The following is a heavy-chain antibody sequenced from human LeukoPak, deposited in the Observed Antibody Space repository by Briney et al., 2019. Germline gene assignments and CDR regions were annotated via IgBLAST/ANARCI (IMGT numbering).Heavy chain of an antibody. CDR1: GGSISSYY. J-gene: IGHJ4*02. V-gene: IGHV4-59*01. CDR3: AREKQRDGYIESDY. D-gene: IGHD5-24*01. Sequence: SETLSLTCTVPGGSISSYYWSWIRQPPSKGLPAIGYIYYSGSTNYNPSLKSRVTISVDTSKDQFSLKLSSVTAADTAVYYCAREKQRDGYIESDYWGQGTLVTVSS. CDR2: IYYSGST.